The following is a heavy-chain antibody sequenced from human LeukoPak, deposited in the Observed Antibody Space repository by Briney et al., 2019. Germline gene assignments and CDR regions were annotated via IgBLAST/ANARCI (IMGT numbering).Heavy chain of an antibody. CDR1: GFTFNVYY. J-gene: IGHJ4*02. Sequence: GGPLRLSCAASGFTFNVYYMSWLRHAPGKGLEWVSYISCCGSTIYYADSVKGRFTISRDNAKNSLYLQMNSLRAEDTAVYYCARAQFSSSASSFDYWGQGTLVTVSS. CDR3: ARAQFSSSASSFDY. CDR2: ISCCGSTI. V-gene: IGHV3-11*04. D-gene: IGHD3-10*01.